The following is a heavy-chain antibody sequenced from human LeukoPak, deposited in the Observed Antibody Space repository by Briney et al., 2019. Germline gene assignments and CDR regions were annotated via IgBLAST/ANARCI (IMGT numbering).Heavy chain of an antibody. V-gene: IGHV1-18*01. J-gene: IGHJ4*02. D-gene: IGHD1-7*01. Sequence: ASVKVSCKASGYSFTIDGITWVRQAPGQGLEWLGWISASNGNTNYTQNLQGRDTMTSDTSTSTAYIDLRRLTPDDTAFYYCARYPLSYTGNWHYFFDYWGQGTLLTVSS. CDR1: GYSFTIDG. CDR2: ISASNGNT. CDR3: ARYPLSYTGNWHYFFDY.